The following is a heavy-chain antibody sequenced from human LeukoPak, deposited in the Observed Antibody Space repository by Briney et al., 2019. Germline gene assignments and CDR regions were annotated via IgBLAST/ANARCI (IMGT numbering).Heavy chain of an antibody. V-gene: IGHV3-7*05. CDR1: GFRFDTSW. Sequence: SGGSLRLSCAASGFRFDTSWMDWVRQAPGKGLEWVANIGPDGNEKYYVDSVKGRFTISRDNAKSSLYPQMNGLRAEDTAVYFCAKALDYWGQGTLLTVSS. CDR3: AKALDY. J-gene: IGHJ4*02. CDR2: IGPDGNEK.